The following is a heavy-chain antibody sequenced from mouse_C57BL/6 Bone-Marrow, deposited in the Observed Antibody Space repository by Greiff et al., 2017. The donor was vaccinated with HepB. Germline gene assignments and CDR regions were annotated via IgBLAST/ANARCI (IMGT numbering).Heavy chain of an antibody. CDR1: GFNIKDDY. Sequence: VQLQQSGAELVRPGASVKLSCTASGFNIKDDYMHWVKQRPEQGLEWIGWIDPENGDTEYASKFPGKATITADTSSNTAYLQLSSLPSEDTAVYYCITTVVALYYYAMDYWGQGTSVTVSS. V-gene: IGHV14-4*01. CDR2: IDPENGDT. CDR3: ITTVVALYYYAMDY. D-gene: IGHD1-1*01. J-gene: IGHJ4*01.